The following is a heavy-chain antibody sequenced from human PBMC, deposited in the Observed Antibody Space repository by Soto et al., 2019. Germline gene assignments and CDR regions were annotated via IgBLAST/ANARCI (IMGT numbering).Heavy chain of an antibody. D-gene: IGHD4-4*01. Sequence: TLSLTFTVSGGSISRGGYYWSWIRQHPVKGLEWIGYIYYSGSTYYNPSLKSRVTISVDTSKNQFSLKLSSVTAADKAVYYRARFNRGNSGANFDYWGQGTLVTVSS. CDR3: ARFNRGNSGANFDY. V-gene: IGHV4-31*03. J-gene: IGHJ4*02. CDR2: IYYSGST. CDR1: GGSISRGGYY.